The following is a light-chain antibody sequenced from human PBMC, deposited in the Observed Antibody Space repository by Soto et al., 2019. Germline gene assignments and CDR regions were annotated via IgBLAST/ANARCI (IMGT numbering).Light chain of an antibody. CDR2: AAS. Sequence: DIQMTQSPSSLSASVGDRVTITCRASQSVSTFLNWYQQKPGKAPKLLMSAASSLQSGVPSRFSGSGSGTDFTLTISSLQPEDVATYYCQQICALRTFGQGTKVEIK. V-gene: IGKV1-39*01. CDR3: QQICALRT. CDR1: QSVSTF. J-gene: IGKJ1*01.